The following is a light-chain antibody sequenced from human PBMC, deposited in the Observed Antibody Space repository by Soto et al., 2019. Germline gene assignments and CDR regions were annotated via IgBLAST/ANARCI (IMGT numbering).Light chain of an antibody. CDR1: QAIGNF. Sequence: DIQMAQSPSSLCAAMGDSGTITCRASQAIGNFLAWYQQRPGKVPKLLIYAASTLQSGVPSRFSGSGSGTHFSLTINRLQPEDPATHSCQKYNSAPWTIRQGTKVDIK. V-gene: IGKV1-27*01. J-gene: IGKJ1*01. CDR3: QKYNSAPWT. CDR2: AAS.